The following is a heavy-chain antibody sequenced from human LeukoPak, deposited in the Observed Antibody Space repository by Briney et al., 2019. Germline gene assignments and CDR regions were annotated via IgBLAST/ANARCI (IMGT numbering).Heavy chain of an antibody. V-gene: IGHV1-69*13. CDR3: ARVLGYYDSSGYYYWYYFDY. Sequence: SVKVSCRASGGTFSSYAISWVRQAPGQGLEWMGGIIPIFGTANYAQKFQGRVTITADESTSTAYMELSSLRSEDTAVYYCARVLGYYDSSGYYYWYYFDYWGQGTLVTVSS. CDR1: GGTFSSYA. D-gene: IGHD3-22*01. CDR2: IIPIFGTA. J-gene: IGHJ4*02.